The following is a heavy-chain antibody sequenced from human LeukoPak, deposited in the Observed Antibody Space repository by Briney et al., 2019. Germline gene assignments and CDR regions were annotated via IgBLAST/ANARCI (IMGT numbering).Heavy chain of an antibody. V-gene: IGHV4-34*01. J-gene: IGHJ4*02. CDR2: IHNSGTT. CDR3: ASRYYYNLGSFPFDF. CDR1: GGPFSGYF. Sequence: PSETLSLTCAVSGGPFSGYFWSWIRPSSGKGLEWVGEIHNSGTTNYNPSFNSRVTISEDTSKNQFYLNLSSVTAADTAVYYCASRYYYNLGSFPFDFWGQGTLVTVSS. D-gene: IGHD3-10*01.